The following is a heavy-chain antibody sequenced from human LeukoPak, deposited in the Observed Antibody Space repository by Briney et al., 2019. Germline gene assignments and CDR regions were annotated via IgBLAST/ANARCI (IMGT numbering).Heavy chain of an antibody. V-gene: IGHV1-18*01. CDR1: GYTFTSYG. CDR3: AREVMARVSTSPLRRRSYSYMDV. D-gene: IGHD5-24*01. CDR2: ISAYNGNT. J-gene: IGHJ6*03. Sequence: ASVKVSCKASGYTFTSYGISWVRQAPGQGLEWMGWISAYNGNTNYAQKLQGRVTMTTDTSTSTAYMELRSLRSDDTAIYYCAREVMARVSTSPLRRRSYSYMDVWGKGTTVTVSS.